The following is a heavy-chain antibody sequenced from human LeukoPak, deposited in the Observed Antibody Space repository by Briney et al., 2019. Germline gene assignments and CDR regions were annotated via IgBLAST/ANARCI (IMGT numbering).Heavy chain of an antibody. CDR2: IYTSGST. D-gene: IGHD6-19*01. J-gene: IGHJ4*02. Sequence: SETLSLTCTVSGGSISSYYWSWIRQPAGEGLEWIGRIYTSGSTNYNPSLKSRVTMSVDTSKNQFSLKLSSVTAADTAVYYCANGRAVAGKGYFDYWGQGTLVTVSS. V-gene: IGHV4-4*07. CDR3: ANGRAVAGKGYFDY. CDR1: GGSISSYY.